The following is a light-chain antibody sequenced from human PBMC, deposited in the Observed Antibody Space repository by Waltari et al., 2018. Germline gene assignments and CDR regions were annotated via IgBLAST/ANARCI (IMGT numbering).Light chain of an antibody. CDR3: ALWDDSLNGPV. J-gene: IGLJ2*01. CDR2: SNH. CDR1: SSNIGSNT. V-gene: IGLV1-44*01. Sequence: QSVLTQPPSASGTPGQRVTISCSGSSSNIGSNTVNWYQHLPGTAPKLLIYSNHQRPSGGPDRFSGSKSGTSASLAISRLQSDDEADYYCALWDDSLNGPVFGGGTKLTAL.